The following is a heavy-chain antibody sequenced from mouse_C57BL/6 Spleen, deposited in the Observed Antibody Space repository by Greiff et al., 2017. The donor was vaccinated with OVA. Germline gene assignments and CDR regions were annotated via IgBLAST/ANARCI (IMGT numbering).Heavy chain of an antibody. CDR2: INPSTGGT. Sequence: VQLQQSGPELVKPGASVKISCKASGYSFTGYYMNWVKQSPEKSLEWIGEINPSTGGTTYNQKFKAKATLTVDKSSSTAYMQLKSLTSEDSAVYYCARRVIYDGYDSDNWGQGTTLTVSS. D-gene: IGHD2-3*01. J-gene: IGHJ2*01. CDR1: GYSFTGYY. V-gene: IGHV1-42*01. CDR3: ARRVIYDGYDSDN.